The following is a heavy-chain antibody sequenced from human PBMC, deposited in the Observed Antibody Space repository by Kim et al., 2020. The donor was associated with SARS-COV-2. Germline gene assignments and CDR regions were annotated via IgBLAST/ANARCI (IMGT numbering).Heavy chain of an antibody. CDR2: IYYSGST. CDR3: ARVHGGYSGYEFDY. J-gene: IGHJ4*02. V-gene: IGHV4-59*01. Sequence: SETLSLTCTVSGGSISSYYWSWIRQPPGKGLEWIGYIYYSGSTNYNPSLKSRVTISVDTSKNQFSLKLSSVTAADTAVYYCARVHGGYSGYEFDYWGQGTLVTVSS. D-gene: IGHD5-12*01. CDR1: GGSISSYY.